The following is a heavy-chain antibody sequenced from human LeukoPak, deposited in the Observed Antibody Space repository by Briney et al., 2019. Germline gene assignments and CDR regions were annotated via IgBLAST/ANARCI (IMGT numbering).Heavy chain of an antibody. CDR3: ARLGGYNWNPRHYYFYYMDV. D-gene: IGHD1-20*01. CDR2: INHSGST. Sequence: SETLSLTCAVYGGSFSGYYWSWIRQPPGKGLEWIGEINHSGSTNYNPSLKSRVTISVDTSKNQFSLKLTSVTAADTAMYFCARLGGYNWNPRHYYFYYMDVWGKGTTVTVSS. CDR1: GGSFSGYY. J-gene: IGHJ6*03. V-gene: IGHV4-34*01.